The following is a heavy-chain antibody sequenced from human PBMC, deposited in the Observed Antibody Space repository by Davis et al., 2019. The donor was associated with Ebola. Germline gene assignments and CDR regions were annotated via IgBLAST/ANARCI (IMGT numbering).Heavy chain of an antibody. J-gene: IGHJ6*02. Sequence: ASVKVSCKASGYTFTGYYMHWVRQAPGQGLEWMGWINPNSGGTNYAQKFQGRVTMTRDTSISTAYMELSSLRSEDTAVYYCATDRGYSYGYYYYGMDVWGQGTTVTVSS. CDR1: GYTFTGYY. V-gene: IGHV1-2*02. CDR3: ATDRGYSYGYYYYGMDV. D-gene: IGHD5-18*01. CDR2: INPNSGGT.